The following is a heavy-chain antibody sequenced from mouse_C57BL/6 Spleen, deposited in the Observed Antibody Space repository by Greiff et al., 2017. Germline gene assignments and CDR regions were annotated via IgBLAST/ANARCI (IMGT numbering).Heavy chain of an antibody. V-gene: IGHV1-69*01. CDR1: GYTFTSYW. J-gene: IGHJ4*01. D-gene: IGHD2-5*01. CDR3: ARRAYSNYGGHYALDY. Sequence: QVQLQQPGAELVMPGASVKLSCKASGYTFTSYWMHWVKQRPGQGLEWIGEMDPSDSYTNYNQKFKGKSTLTVDKSSSHAYMHLSSLTSEVSAVYYCARRAYSNYGGHYALDYWGQGTSVTVSS. CDR2: MDPSDSYT.